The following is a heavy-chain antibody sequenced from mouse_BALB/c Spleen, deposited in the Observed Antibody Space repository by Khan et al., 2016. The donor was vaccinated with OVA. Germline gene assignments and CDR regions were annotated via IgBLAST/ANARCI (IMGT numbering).Heavy chain of an antibody. Sequence: EVELVESGGGLVKPGGSLKLSCAASGFIFSDYYMYWVRQTPGKRLEWVATISDGGTYTYYLDSVLGRFTIPSADAKNNLYLQMSSLKAEDTAIDYCERGDYGDPLAYWGQGTLVAVSA. CDR2: ISDGGTYT. V-gene: IGHV5-4*02. CDR3: ERGDYGDPLAY. J-gene: IGHJ3*01. CDR1: GFIFSDYY. D-gene: IGHD2-13*01.